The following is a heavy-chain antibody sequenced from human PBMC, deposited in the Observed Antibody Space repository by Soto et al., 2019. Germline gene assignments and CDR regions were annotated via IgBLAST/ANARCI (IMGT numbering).Heavy chain of an antibody. V-gene: IGHV1-8*01. CDR2: MNPNSGNT. Sequence: GASVKVSCKASGYTFTSYDINWVRQATGQGLEWMGWMNPNSGNTGYAQKFQGRVTMTRNTSISTAYMELSSLRSEDTAVYYCARGRIHMITFGGVIVLGWFDPWGQGTLVTVSS. D-gene: IGHD3-16*02. CDR1: GYTFTSYD. CDR3: ARGRIHMITFGGVIVLGWFDP. J-gene: IGHJ5*02.